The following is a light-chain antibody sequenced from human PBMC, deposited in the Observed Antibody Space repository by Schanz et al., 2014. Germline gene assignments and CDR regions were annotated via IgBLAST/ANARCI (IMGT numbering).Light chain of an antibody. V-gene: IGKV2-28*01. CDR3: MQNLQTPWA. CDR1: QSLLHSNGYNY. J-gene: IGKJ1*01. CDR2: LGS. Sequence: DILLTQSPLSLSVTPGEPASISCRSSQSLLHSNGYNYLDWYLQKPGQSPHLLIYLGSNRASGVPEMFSGSGSGTDFTLKISRVEAEDVGVYYCMQNLQTPWAFGQGTKVEIK.